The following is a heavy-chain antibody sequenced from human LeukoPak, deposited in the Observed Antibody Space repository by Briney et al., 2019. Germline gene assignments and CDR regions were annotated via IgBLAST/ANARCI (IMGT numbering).Heavy chain of an antibody. J-gene: IGHJ1*01. CDR1: GFSFNSYA. V-gene: IGHV3-23*01. D-gene: IGHD2-15*01. CDR2: INNDGDST. CDR3: AQQVGYCSSGNSYFTY. Sequence: GGSLRLSCAASGFSFNSYAMSWVRQAPGKGLEWVSAINNDGDSTYSADSVKGRFTVSRDNSKNTLYLQMNSLRAEDAAVYYCAQQVGYCSSGNSYFTYWGQGTLVTVSS.